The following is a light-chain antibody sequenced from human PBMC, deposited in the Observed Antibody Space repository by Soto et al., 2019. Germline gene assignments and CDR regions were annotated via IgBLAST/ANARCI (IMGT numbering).Light chain of an antibody. CDR2: RNN. J-gene: IGLJ2*01. Sequence: QSVLTQPPSASGTPGQRVSISCSGSNSNIGSKYVYWYQQLPGTALKLLMYRNNQPPSGVPDRFSGSKSGTSASLAISGLRSEDEADYYCAAWDNNLGGPAFGGGTKLTVL. CDR1: NSNIGSKY. V-gene: IGLV1-47*01. CDR3: AAWDNNLGGPA.